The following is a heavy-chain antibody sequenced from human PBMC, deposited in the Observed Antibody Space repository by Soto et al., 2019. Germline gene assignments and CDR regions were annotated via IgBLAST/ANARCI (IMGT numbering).Heavy chain of an antibody. CDR1: GFTFSNYI. J-gene: IGHJ6*02. Sequence: PWGSLRLPCAASGFTFSNYIFYWVRQAPGKGPEWVAAISYDGSNKQYADSVKGRFAISRDNPGNSLDLQMNSLRGDDTALYYCARGDPYYGMDVWGQGTTVTVSS. CDR3: ARGDPYYGMDV. CDR2: ISYDGSNK. V-gene: IGHV3-30*09.